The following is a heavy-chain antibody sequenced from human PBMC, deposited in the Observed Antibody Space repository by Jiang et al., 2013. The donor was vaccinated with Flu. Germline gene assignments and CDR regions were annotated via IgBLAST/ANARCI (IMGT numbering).Heavy chain of an antibody. D-gene: IGHD6-13*01. CDR2: VDPEDGET. V-gene: IGHV1-69-2*01. Sequence: GAEVKKPGATVKISCKVSGYTFTDYYMHWVQQAPGKGLEWMGLVDPEDGETIYAEKFQGRVTITADTSTDTAYMELSSLRSEDTAVYYCATGGGRSWYGGSYYFDYWGQGTLVTVSS. CDR1: GYTFTDYY. J-gene: IGHJ4*02. CDR3: ATGGGRSWYGGSYYFDY.